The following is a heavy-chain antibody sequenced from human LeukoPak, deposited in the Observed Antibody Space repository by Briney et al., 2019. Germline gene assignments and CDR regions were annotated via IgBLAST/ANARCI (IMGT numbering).Heavy chain of an antibody. J-gene: IGHJ6*02. CDR3: ARRASYYSGYDQYYYYGMDV. Sequence: GASVKVSCKASGYTFTSYGISWVRQAPGQGLEWMGWISAYNGNTNYAQKLQGRVTMTTDTSTSTAYMELRSLRSDDTAVYYCARRASYYSGYDQYYYYGMDVWGQGTLVTVSS. D-gene: IGHD5-12*01. CDR1: GYTFTSYG. V-gene: IGHV1-18*04. CDR2: ISAYNGNT.